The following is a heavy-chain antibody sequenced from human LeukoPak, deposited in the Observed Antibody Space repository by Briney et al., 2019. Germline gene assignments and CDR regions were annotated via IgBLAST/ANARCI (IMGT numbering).Heavy chain of an antibody. CDR2: ISAYNGNT. V-gene: IGHV1-18*01. CDR1: GYTFTSYG. Sequence: VASVKVSCKASGYTFTSYGISWVRQAPGQGLEWMGWISAYNGNTNYAQKLQGRVTMTTDTSTSTAYMELRSLRSDATAVYYCARGSHSGSYTDVDYWGQGTLVTVSS. J-gene: IGHJ4*02. D-gene: IGHD1-26*01. CDR3: ARGSHSGSYTDVDY.